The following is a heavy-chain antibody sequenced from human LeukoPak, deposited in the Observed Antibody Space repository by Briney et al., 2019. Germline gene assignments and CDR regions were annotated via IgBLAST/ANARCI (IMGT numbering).Heavy chain of an antibody. V-gene: IGHV1-18*01. CDR1: GYTFNSYD. J-gene: IGHJ4*02. CDR3: ARSSGWEPIFDY. CDR2: VSAYNGNT. D-gene: IGHD6-19*01. Sequence: ASVKVSCKASGYTFNSYDISWVRQAPGQGLEWMGWVSAYNGNTKYTQIFQGRVTMTTDTSTSTAYMELKSLTSDDTAVYYCARSSGWEPIFDYWGRGTRVTVSS.